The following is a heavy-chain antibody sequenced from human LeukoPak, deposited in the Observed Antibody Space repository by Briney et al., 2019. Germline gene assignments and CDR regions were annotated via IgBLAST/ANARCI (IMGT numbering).Heavy chain of an antibody. V-gene: IGHV3-21*01. CDR3: ARDGGSTIFGVVIINPYYYYGMDV. D-gene: IGHD3-3*01. CDR2: ISSSSSYI. J-gene: IGHJ6*02. Sequence: GGSLRLSCAASGFTFSSYSMNWVRQAPGKGLEWVSSISSSSSYIYYADSVKGRFTISRDNAKNSLYLQTNSLRAEDTAVYYCARDGGSTIFGVVIINPYYYYGMDVWGQGTTVTVSS. CDR1: GFTFSSYS.